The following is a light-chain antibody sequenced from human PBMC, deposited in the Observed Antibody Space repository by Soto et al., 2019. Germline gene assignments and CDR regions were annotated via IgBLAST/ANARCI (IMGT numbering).Light chain of an antibody. CDR1: QSVSSSY. CDR2: GST. Sequence: EIVLTQSPGTLSLSPGERATLSCRASQSVSSSYLAWYQQKPGQAPRLLIYGSTSRATGVPDRLSGSGSGTDFTLTISRLEPVDFAVYFCQQYGSSPSTFGQGTKVEIK. V-gene: IGKV3-20*01. CDR3: QQYGSSPST. J-gene: IGKJ1*01.